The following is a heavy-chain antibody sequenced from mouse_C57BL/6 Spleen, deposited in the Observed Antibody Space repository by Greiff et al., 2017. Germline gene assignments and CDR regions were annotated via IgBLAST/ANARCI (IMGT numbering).Heavy chain of an antibody. J-gene: IGHJ2*01. CDR2: IHPNSGST. V-gene: IGHV1-64*01. CDR3: ARRGLFEYYFDY. D-gene: IGHD1-1*01. Sequence: QVQLQQPGAELVKPGASVKLSCKASGYTFTSYWMHWVKQRPGQGLEWIGMIHPNSGSTNYNEKFKSKATLTVDKSSSTAYMQLSSLTSEDSAVYYCARRGLFEYYFDYWGQGTTLTVSS. CDR1: GYTFTSYW.